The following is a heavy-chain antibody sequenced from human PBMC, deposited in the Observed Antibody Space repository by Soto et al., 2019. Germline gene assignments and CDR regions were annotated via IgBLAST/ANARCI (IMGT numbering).Heavy chain of an antibody. CDR1: GFSLNTSGLG. CDR2: IYWDDDK. J-gene: IGHJ4*02. D-gene: IGHD4-17*01. V-gene: IGHV2-5*02. Sequence: QITLKESGPTLVNPTQTLTLTCTFSGFSLNTSGLGVGWIRQPPGKALEWLALIYWDDDKHYSPSLKSRLTSSKDTSKNQVVLTMTNMDPVDTATYYCARRDYGTIDYWGQGTLVTVSS. CDR3: ARRDYGTIDY.